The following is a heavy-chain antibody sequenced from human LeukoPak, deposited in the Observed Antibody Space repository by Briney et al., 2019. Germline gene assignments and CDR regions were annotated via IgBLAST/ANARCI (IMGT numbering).Heavy chain of an antibody. V-gene: IGHV3-21*01. J-gene: IGHJ4*02. CDR3: ARGTMFPYYFDY. D-gene: IGHD3-10*02. CDR1: RFTFSSYS. CDR2: ISSSSSYI. Sequence: GGSLRLSCAASRFTFSSYSMNWVRQAPGKGLEWVSSISSSSSYIYYADSVKGRFTISRDNAKNSLYLQMNSLRAEDTAVYYCARGTMFPYYFDYWGQGTLVTVSS.